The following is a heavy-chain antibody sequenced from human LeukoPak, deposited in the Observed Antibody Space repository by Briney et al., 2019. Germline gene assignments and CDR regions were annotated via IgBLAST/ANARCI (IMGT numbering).Heavy chain of an antibody. J-gene: IGHJ4*02. CDR1: GGSISSYY. D-gene: IGHD6-13*01. CDR2: ILYTGST. Sequence: SETLSLTCTVSGGSISSYYWSWIRQPPGKGLEWIGYILYTGSTNYNPSLKSRVTISVLTSKNRFSLKLSSVTAADTAVYYCARPAAAGPYYFDYWGQGTLVTVSS. CDR3: ARPAAAGPYYFDY. V-gene: IGHV4-59*01.